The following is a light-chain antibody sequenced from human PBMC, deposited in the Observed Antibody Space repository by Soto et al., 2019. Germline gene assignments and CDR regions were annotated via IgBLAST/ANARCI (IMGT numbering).Light chain of an antibody. J-gene: IGKJ4*01. CDR3: HKYDNLPLS. CDR1: QDISNY. Sequence: DIQMTQSPSSLSASVGDRVTITCQASQDISNYLNWYQQKPGKAPKLLIYDASNLETGVPSRFSGSGSGTVFTFTISSLSPEDITTYYGHKYDNLPLSCGGGPKAEIK. CDR2: DAS. V-gene: IGKV1-33*01.